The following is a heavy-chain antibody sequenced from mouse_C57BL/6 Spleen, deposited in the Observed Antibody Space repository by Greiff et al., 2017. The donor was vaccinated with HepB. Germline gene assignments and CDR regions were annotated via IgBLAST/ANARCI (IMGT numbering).Heavy chain of an antibody. J-gene: IGHJ4*01. Sequence: QVQLQQSGAELVKPGASVKLSCKASGYTFTSYWITWVKQRPGQGLEWIGDIYPGSGSTNYNEKFKSKATLTVDTSSSTAYMQLSSLTSEDSAVYYCARLLGNYAMDYWGQGTSVTVSS. D-gene: IGHD1-1*01. CDR1: GYTFTSYW. CDR3: ARLLGNYAMDY. V-gene: IGHV1-55*01. CDR2: IYPGSGST.